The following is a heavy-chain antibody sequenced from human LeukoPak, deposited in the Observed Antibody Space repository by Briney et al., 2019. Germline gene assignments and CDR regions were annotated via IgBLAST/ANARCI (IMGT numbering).Heavy chain of an antibody. Sequence: GGSLRLSCAASGFSFSSYGMHWARQAPGKGLEWVAFIRYDGSNKHYADSVKGRFTMSRDNSKNTLYLQMNSLRAEDTAVYYCARGSLYTSGTYSPRFDYWGQGTLVTVSS. CDR1: GFSFSSYG. J-gene: IGHJ4*02. CDR3: ARGSLYTSGTYSPRFDY. CDR2: IRYDGSNK. V-gene: IGHV3-30*02. D-gene: IGHD3-10*01.